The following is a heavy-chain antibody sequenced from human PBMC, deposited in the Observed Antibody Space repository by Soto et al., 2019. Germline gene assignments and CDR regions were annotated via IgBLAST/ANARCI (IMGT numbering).Heavy chain of an antibody. Sequence: GGSLRLSCAASGFTFTNAFMSWVRQAPGKGLEWVSGISGSGGSTYYADSVKGRFTISRDNSKNTLYVQMNSLRAEDTAVYYCAKHSVTYAGGNFDYWGQGTLVTVSS. V-gene: IGHV3-23*01. CDR1: GFTFTNAF. J-gene: IGHJ4*02. D-gene: IGHD4-17*01. CDR3: AKHSVTYAGGNFDY. CDR2: ISGSGGST.